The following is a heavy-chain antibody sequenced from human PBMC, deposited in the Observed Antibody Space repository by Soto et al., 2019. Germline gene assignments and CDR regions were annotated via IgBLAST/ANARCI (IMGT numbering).Heavy chain of an antibody. CDR1: GFTFSNYG. CDR2: VSYDGRSN. Sequence: QAQLVESGGGVVQPGGSLRLSCIASGFTFSNYGMHWVRQAPGKGLEWVAFVSYDGRSNFYADSAKGRFTISRDNSKNTLYLQMNSLRSDDTAVYYCAEESDSFDIWGQGTMVTVSS. J-gene: IGHJ3*02. V-gene: IGHV3-30*18. CDR3: AEESDSFDI.